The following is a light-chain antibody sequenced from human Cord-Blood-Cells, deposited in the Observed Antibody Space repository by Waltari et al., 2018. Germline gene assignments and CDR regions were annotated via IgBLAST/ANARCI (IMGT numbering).Light chain of an antibody. CDR2: DAS. V-gene: IGKV1-39*01. J-gene: IGKJ1*01. Sequence: DIQMLQPPSSLSASVGDRVTITCRTSQCISSYLNWYQQKPGKAPKLLLYDASSLQSGVPSRFSDSGSGTDFTLTISSLQAADFATYYCQQSYSTPWTFGQGTKVEIK. CDR3: QQSYSTPWT. CDR1: QCISSY.